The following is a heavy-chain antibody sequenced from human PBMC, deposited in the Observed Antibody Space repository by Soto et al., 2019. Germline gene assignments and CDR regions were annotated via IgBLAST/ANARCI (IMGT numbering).Heavy chain of an antibody. CDR3: ARGRRSGWYHFES. D-gene: IGHD6-19*01. Sequence: PSETLSLTCIVSGGSITTYYWSWLRQPPGKGLEWIGYIHYEGSTNYNPSLKSRVTILVDTSQNQFSLKLTSVTAADTAVYFCARGRRSGWYHFESWGQGTLVTVSS. CDR2: IHYEGST. CDR1: GGSITTYY. V-gene: IGHV4-59*01. J-gene: IGHJ4*02.